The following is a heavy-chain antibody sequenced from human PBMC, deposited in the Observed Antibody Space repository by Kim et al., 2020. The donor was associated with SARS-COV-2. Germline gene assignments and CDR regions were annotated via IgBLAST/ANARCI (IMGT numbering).Heavy chain of an antibody. D-gene: IGHD1-7*01. V-gene: IGHV1-18*01. CDR3: ARDHPQIELVKYAGDYDAF. CDR1: GYIFHYYG. J-gene: IGHJ3*01. CDR2: IDSSGAKR. Sequence: ASVKVSCKASGYIFHYYGITWVRQAPGQGLEWMGWIDSSGAKRKYAQKFQGRVSMTTDASTSTVYMELWNLISDDTAVYFCARDHPQIELVKYAGDYDAF.